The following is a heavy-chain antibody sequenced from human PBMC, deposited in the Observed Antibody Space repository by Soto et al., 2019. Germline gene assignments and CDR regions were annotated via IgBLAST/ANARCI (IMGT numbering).Heavy chain of an antibody. Sequence: PSETLSLTCTVSGGSISSYYWSWIRQPPGKGLEWIGYIYYSGSTNYNPSLKSRVAISVDTSKNQFSLKLSSVTAADTAVYYCARAIAVAGHPSYYYYGMDVWGQGTLVTVSS. CDR1: GGSISSYY. CDR2: IYYSGST. D-gene: IGHD6-19*01. CDR3: ARAIAVAGHPSYYYYGMDV. J-gene: IGHJ6*02. V-gene: IGHV4-59*08.